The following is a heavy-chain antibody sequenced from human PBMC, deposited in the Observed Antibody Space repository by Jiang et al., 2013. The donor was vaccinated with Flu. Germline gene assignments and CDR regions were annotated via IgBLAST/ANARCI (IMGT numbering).Heavy chain of an antibody. CDR2: ISGGGDGT. D-gene: IGHD3-22*01. CDR1: GFTFGSYA. V-gene: IGHV3-23*01. Sequence: RLSCAASGFTFGSYAMSWVRQAPGKGLEWVSAISGGGDGTYYADSVKGRFTISRDNSKNTLYLQMNSVRAEDTAIYYCAKLMDYFDSGGAFDFWGQGTMVTVSS. CDR3: AKLMDYFDSGGAFDF. J-gene: IGHJ3*01.